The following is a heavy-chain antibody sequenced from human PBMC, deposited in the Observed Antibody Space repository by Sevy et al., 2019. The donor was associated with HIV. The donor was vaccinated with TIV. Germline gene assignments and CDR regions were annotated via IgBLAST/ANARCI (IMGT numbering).Heavy chain of an antibody. Sequence: GESLKISCKGSGYSFTSYWIGWVRQMPGKGLEWMGIIYPGDSDTRYSPSFQGQVTISAAKSISTAYLQWSSLKASDTAMYYCARKAYYYDSSGYHTSFDYWGQGTLVTVSS. J-gene: IGHJ4*02. D-gene: IGHD3-22*01. V-gene: IGHV5-51*01. CDR3: ARKAYYYDSSGYHTSFDY. CDR1: GYSFTSYW. CDR2: IYPGDSDT.